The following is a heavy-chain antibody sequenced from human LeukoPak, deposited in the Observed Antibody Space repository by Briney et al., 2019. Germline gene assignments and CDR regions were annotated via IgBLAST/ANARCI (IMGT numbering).Heavy chain of an antibody. CDR1: GDSISSYY. D-gene: IGHD6-13*01. CDR3: ARVFIAAAAFDY. Sequence: SETLSLTCTVSGDSISSYYWSWIRKPAGKGLEWIGRIYTSGSINYNPSPKSRVTMSVDTSKNQFSLRLTSVTAADTAVYYCARVFIAAAAFDYWGQGTLVTVSS. CDR2: IYTSGSI. J-gene: IGHJ4*02. V-gene: IGHV4-4*07.